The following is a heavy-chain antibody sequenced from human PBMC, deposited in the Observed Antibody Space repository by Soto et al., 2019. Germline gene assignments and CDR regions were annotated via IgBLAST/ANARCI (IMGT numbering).Heavy chain of an antibody. V-gene: IGHV3-74*01. D-gene: IGHD3-10*01. CDR1: GLPLGGPW. CDR3: ARGWFGPDV. Sequence: EVQLVESGGGLVQPGGPLGLPFQPSGLPLGGPWLPWVGQAPGKGLLWASGIVNAGTDSTYADSVKGRFTSSRDNAKNMLYLQMNSLRVEDTAVYYCARGWFGPDVWGKGTTVTVSS. CDR2: IVNAGTDS. J-gene: IGHJ6*04.